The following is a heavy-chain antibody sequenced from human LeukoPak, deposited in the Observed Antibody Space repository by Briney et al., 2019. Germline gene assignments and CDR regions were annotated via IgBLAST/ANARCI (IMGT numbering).Heavy chain of an antibody. CDR3: AATNWGYAFDI. J-gene: IGHJ3*02. CDR2: ISSSGSTI. V-gene: IGHV3-48*03. D-gene: IGHD7-27*01. CDR1: GFTFSSYE. Sequence: GGSLRLSCAASGFTFSSYEMNWVRQAPGKGLEWVSYISSSGSTIYYADSVKGRFTISRDNAKNSLYPQMNSLRAEDTAVYYCAATNWGYAFDIWGQGTMVTVSS.